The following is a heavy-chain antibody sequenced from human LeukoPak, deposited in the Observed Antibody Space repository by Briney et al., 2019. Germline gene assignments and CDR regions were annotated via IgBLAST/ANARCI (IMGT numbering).Heavy chain of an antibody. CDR3: AREGVVNGMDV. D-gene: IGHD3-22*01. V-gene: IGHV3-7*01. J-gene: IGHJ6*02. CDR2: INQDGSEK. CDR1: GFTFSRYW. Sequence: GGSLRLSCAGSGFTFSRYWMSWVRQAPGKGLEWVANINQDGSEKYYVDSVKGRFTISRDDAQNSLYLQMNSLRAEDTAVYYCAREGVVNGMDVWGQGTTVIVSS.